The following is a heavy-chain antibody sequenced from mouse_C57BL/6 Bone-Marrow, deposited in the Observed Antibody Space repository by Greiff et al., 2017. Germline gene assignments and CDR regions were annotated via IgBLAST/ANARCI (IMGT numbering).Heavy chain of an antibody. Sequence: VKLVESGAELVRPGASVKLSCKASGYTFTDYYINWVKQRPGQGLEWIARIYPGSGNTYYNEKFKGKATLTAEKSSSTAYMQLSSLTSEDSAVYCGARAIYDRNRYDAVGDWGQGATVTVS. CDR1: GYTFTDYY. V-gene: IGHV1-76*01. D-gene: IGHD2-14*01. CDR3: ARAIYDRNRYDAVGD. CDR2: IYPGSGNT. J-gene: IGHJ4*01.